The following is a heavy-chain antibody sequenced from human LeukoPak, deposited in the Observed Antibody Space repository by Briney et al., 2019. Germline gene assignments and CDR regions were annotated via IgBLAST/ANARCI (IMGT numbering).Heavy chain of an antibody. V-gene: IGHV3-23*01. CDR2: ISGSGGST. Sequence: GGSLRLSCAASGFTFSSYAMSWVRQAPGKGLEWVSAISGSGGSTYYADSVKGRFTISRDNARNSLYLQMNSLRAEDTAVYYCARDGGEMEFDYWGQGTLVTVSS. CDR3: ARDGGEMEFDY. J-gene: IGHJ4*02. CDR1: GFTFSSYA. D-gene: IGHD3-16*01.